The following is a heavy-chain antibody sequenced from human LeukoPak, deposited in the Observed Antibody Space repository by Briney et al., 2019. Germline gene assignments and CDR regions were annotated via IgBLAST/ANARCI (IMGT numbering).Heavy chain of an antibody. Sequence: SQTLSLTCTVSGGSISSGGYYWSWLRQHPGKGLEWIGYIYYSGSTYYNPSLKSRVTISVDTSKNQFSLKLSSVTAADTAVYYCASSTPVTTTYSLDYWGQGTLVTVSS. CDR3: ASSTPVTTTYSLDY. CDR1: GGSISSGGYY. V-gene: IGHV4-31*03. D-gene: IGHD4-17*01. CDR2: IYYSGST. J-gene: IGHJ4*02.